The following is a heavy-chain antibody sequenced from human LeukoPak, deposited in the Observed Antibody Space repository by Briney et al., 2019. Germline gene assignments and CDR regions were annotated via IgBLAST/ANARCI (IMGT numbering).Heavy chain of an antibody. V-gene: IGHV1-69*05. CDR2: IIPIFGTA. Sequence: GSSVKVSCKASGGTFSSYAISWVRQAPGQGLEWMGRIIPIFGTANYAQKFQGRVTITTDESTSTAHMELSSLRSEDTAVYYCATFMSIDVVVVAGGPGRIMDIWGQGTMVTVSS. D-gene: IGHD2-15*01. CDR1: GGTFSSYA. CDR3: ATFMSIDVVVVAGGPGRIMDI. J-gene: IGHJ3*02.